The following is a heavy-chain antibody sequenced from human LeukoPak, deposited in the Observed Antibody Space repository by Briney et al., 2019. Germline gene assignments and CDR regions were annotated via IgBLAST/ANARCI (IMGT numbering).Heavy chain of an antibody. D-gene: IGHD5-24*01. CDR3: ARTRRDGYLIDY. CDR1: GYTFTGYY. CDR2: INPNSGGT. V-gene: IGHV1-2*02. Sequence: ASVKVSCKASGYTFTGYYMHWVRQAPGQGLEWMGWINPNSGGTNYAQKFQGRVTMTRDTSISTAYMELSGLRSDDTAVYYCARTRRDGYLIDYWGQGTLVTVSS. J-gene: IGHJ4*02.